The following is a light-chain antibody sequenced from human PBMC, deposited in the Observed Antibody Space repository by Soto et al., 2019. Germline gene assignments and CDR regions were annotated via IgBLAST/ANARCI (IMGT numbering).Light chain of an antibody. CDR1: SSNIGSTT. CDR2: NNN. CDR3: AAWDDRLNGVV. J-gene: IGLJ3*02. Sequence: QSVLTKPPSASGTPGQRVTIACSGSSSNIGSTTVKWYQQLPGTAPKLLIYNNNQRPSGVPDRFSGSQSGTSASLAISGLHAEDEADYYCAAWDDRLNGVVFGGGTKVTVL. V-gene: IGLV1-44*01.